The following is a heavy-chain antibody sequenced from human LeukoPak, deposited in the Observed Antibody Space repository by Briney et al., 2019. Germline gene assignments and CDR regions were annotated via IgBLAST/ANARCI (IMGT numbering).Heavy chain of an antibody. D-gene: IGHD2-21*02. CDR3: TTDAAPYCGGDCYAIVH. Sequence: PGGSLRLSCVTSGFSFYNAWTSRVRTAPGKGLEWVGRIKSKPEGGTTEFAAPVKGRFSISRDDSENTVYLQMNSLQVEDSGVYYCTTDAAPYCGGDCYAIVHWGQGALVAVSS. J-gene: IGHJ1*01. CDR2: IKSKPEGGTT. CDR1: GFSFYNAW. V-gene: IGHV3-15*01.